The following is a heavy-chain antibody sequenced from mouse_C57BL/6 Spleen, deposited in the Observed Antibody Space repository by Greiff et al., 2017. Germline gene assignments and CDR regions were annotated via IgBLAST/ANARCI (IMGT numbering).Heavy chain of an antibody. Sequence: EVQLQQSGPELVKPGASVKISCKAAGYTFTDYYMNGVKQSHGKSLEWIGDINPNNGGTSYNQKFKGKATLTVDKSYSTAYMELRSLTSEDSAVYYCARGGAMSYWGQRTSVTVSS. V-gene: IGHV1-26*01. CDR1: GYTFTDYY. CDR3: ARGGAMSY. CDR2: INPNNGGT. J-gene: IGHJ4*01.